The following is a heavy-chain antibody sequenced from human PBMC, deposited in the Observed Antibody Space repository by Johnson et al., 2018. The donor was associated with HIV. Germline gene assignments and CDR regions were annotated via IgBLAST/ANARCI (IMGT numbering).Heavy chain of an antibody. Sequence: QVQLVESGGGVVQPGRSLRLSCAASGFTFSSYAMHWVRQAPGKGLECVAVISYDGSNKYYAYSVKVRLTISRDNSKNTLYLQMNSLRAEDTAVYYCARSQTMIVDGADAFDIWGQGTMVTVSS. V-gene: IGHV3-30-3*01. CDR3: ARSQTMIVDGADAFDI. J-gene: IGHJ3*02. CDR2: ISYDGSNK. CDR1: GFTFSSYA. D-gene: IGHD3-22*01.